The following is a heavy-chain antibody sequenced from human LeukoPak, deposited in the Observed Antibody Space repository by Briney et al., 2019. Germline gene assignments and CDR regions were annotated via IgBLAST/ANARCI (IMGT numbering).Heavy chain of an antibody. D-gene: IGHD2-2*01. CDR2: INHSGST. J-gene: IGHJ5*02. V-gene: IGHV4-34*01. CDR1: GGSFSGYY. CDR3: ARGRRYCSSTSCYGSVDP. Sequence: SETLSLTCAVYGGSFSGYYWSWIRQPPGKGLEWIGEINHSGSTNYNPSLKSRVTISVDTSKNQFPLKLSSVTAADTAVYYCARGRRYCSSTSCYGSVDPWGQGTLVTVSS.